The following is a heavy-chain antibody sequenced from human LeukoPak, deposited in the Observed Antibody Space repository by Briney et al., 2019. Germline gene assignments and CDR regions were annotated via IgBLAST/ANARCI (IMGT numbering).Heavy chain of an antibody. J-gene: IGHJ5*02. CDR3: ARKYDILTGSDNWFDP. CDR2: INPNSGAT. D-gene: IGHD3-9*01. Sequence: ASVKVSCKASGYTFNGYYIHWVRQAPGQGPEWMGWINPNSGATKYAQKFQGRVTMTIDTSITTAYMELGSLTSDDTAVYCCARKYDILTGSDNWFDPWGQGTLVTVSS. CDR1: GYTFNGYY. V-gene: IGHV1-2*02.